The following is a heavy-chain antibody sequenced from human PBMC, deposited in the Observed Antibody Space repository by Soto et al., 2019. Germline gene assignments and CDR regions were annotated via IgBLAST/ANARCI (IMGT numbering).Heavy chain of an antibody. J-gene: IGHJ6*02. D-gene: IGHD2-15*01. CDR1: GYTFSTSW. V-gene: IGHV5-51*01. CDR2: IYPDDSDT. Sequence: PAESLHISCEVSGYTFSTSWLGCVLQMPGKGLEGMGIIYPDDSDTRYSPSFQGQVTFSADKSIRTAYLQWRRLKASDTAMYYCARQRGKILSRQGTYGMDVWGQGTTVTVSS. CDR3: ARQRGKILSRQGTYGMDV.